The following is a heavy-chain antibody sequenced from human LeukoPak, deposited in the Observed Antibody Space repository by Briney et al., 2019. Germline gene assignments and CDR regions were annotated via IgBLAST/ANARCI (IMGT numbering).Heavy chain of an antibody. CDR2: IYYSGST. Sequence: SETLSLTCTVSGGSISSYYWSWIRQPPGKGLEWIGYIYYSGSTNYNPSLKSRVTISVDTSKNQFSLKLSSVTAADAAVYYCARDLVRGVTKGNWFDPWGQGTLVTVSS. D-gene: IGHD3-10*01. V-gene: IGHV4-59*01. CDR3: ARDLVRGVTKGNWFDP. J-gene: IGHJ5*02. CDR1: GGSISSYY.